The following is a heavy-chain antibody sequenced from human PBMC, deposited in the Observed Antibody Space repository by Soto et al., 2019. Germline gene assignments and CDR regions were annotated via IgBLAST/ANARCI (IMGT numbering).Heavy chain of an antibody. CDR2: IYSGGST. CDR3: ARDHGGGYCSSTSCYRPRD. V-gene: IGHV3-53*01. J-gene: IGHJ4*02. CDR1: GFTVSSNY. Sequence: EVQLVESGGGLIQPGGSLRLSCAASGFTVSSNYMSWVRQAPGKGLEWVSVIYSGGSTYYADSVKGRFTISRDNSKNTLYLQMSSLRAEDTAVYYCARDHGGGYCSSTSCYRPRDWGQGTLVTVSS. D-gene: IGHD2-2*02.